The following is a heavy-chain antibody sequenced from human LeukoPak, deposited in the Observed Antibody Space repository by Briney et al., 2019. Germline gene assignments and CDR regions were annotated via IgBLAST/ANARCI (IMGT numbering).Heavy chain of an antibody. Sequence: SETLSLTCAVYGGSFSGYYWSWIRQPPGKGLEWIGEINHSGSTNYNPSLKSRVTISVDTSKNQFSPKLSSVTAADTAVYYCARLSIAARPAYYYYYYGMDVWGQGTTVTVSS. CDR2: INHSGST. V-gene: IGHV4-34*01. CDR3: ARLSIAARPAYYYYYYGMDV. D-gene: IGHD6-6*01. CDR1: GGSFSGYY. J-gene: IGHJ6*02.